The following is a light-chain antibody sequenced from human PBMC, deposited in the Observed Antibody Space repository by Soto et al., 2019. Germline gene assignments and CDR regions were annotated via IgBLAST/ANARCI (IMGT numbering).Light chain of an antibody. J-gene: IGKJ5*01. CDR3: QKYNSAPT. Sequence: DIQMTQSPSSLSASIGDRVTISCRANQGIANYLAWYQQEPGKVPKLLIYAASTLQSGVPSRFNGSGSGTDFTLTISSLQPEDVATYYCQKYNSAPTFGQGTRLEIK. V-gene: IGKV1-27*01. CDR1: QGIANY. CDR2: AAS.